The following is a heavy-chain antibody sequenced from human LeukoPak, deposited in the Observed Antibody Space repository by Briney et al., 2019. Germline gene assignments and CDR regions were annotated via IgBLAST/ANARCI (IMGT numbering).Heavy chain of an antibody. CDR3: ARADSSGYWISAFDI. CDR1: GFTFSSYG. Sequence: PGGSLRLSCAASGFTFSSYGMTWVRQAPGKGLEWVSSISSSSSYIYYADSVKGRFTISRDNAKNSLYLQMNSLRAEDTAVYYCARADSSGYWISAFDIWGQGTMVTVSS. V-gene: IGHV3-21*01. CDR2: ISSSSSYI. J-gene: IGHJ3*02. D-gene: IGHD3-22*01.